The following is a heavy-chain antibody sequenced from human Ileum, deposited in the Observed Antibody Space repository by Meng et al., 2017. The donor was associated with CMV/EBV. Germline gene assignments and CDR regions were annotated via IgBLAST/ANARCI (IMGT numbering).Heavy chain of an antibody. Sequence: SETLSLTCTVSGGSASDSRYYWSWIRRPPGKALEWIGYIYYSGSSKYNPSLKSRVTMSVDRSKDQFSLTMDSVAAADSAVYRCAGVGCSLGTCYDSWGQGALVTVSS. D-gene: IGHD2-15*01. CDR3: AGVGCSLGTCYDS. J-gene: IGHJ5*01. CDR1: GGSASDSRYY. V-gene: IGHV4-61*01. CDR2: IYYSGSS.